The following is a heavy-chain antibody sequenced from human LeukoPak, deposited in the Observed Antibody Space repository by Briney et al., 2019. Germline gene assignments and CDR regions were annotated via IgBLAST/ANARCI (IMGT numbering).Heavy chain of an antibody. Sequence: GGSPRLSCAGSGFIFNNYAMHWVRQPPGKGLEWVSGISWNSGSIDYADSVKGRFTISRDNAKNSLYLQMNSLRVEDTAFYYCAKDNRRHYTSGPNPDSLHWGQGALVTVSS. D-gene: IGHD6-19*01. J-gene: IGHJ4*02. CDR3: AKDNRRHYTSGPNPDSLH. V-gene: IGHV3-9*01. CDR1: GFIFNNYA. CDR2: ISWNSGSI.